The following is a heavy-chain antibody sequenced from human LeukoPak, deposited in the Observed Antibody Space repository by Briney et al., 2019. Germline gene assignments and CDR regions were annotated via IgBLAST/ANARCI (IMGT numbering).Heavy chain of an antibody. CDR3: AKGTLGDYRAGPDY. D-gene: IGHD4-17*01. CDR2: ISWDGGST. CDR1: GFRFEDFA. V-gene: IGHV3-43D*03. J-gene: IGHJ4*02. Sequence: PGGSLRLSCAASGFRFEDFAMFWVRQVSGKGLEWVSFISWDGGSTYYADSVKGRFTISRDNSKNSLYLQMNSLRAEDTALYYCAKGTLGDYRAGPDYWGRGTLVTVSS.